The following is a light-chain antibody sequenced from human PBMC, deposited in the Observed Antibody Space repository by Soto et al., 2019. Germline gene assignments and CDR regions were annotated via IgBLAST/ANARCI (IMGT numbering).Light chain of an antibody. CDR2: AAS. CDR1: RSVNNN. CDR3: HQYNDWLGT. J-gene: IGKJ1*01. V-gene: IGKV3-15*01. Sequence: EIVLTQAPATLSVSPGERASLSCRASRSVNNNLARYQQKPGQAPRLLIYAASTRASGIPGKFSGSGSGTEFTLTITSLQSEDSAIYYCHQYNDWLGTFGQGT.